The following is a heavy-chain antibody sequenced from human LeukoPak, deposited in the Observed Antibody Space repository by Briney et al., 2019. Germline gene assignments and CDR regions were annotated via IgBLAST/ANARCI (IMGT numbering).Heavy chain of an antibody. D-gene: IGHD6-13*01. V-gene: IGHV4-59*01. CDR3: ARGVRGSTAAGTFDY. Sequence: SETLSLTCTVSGGSISSYYWSWIRQPPGKGLEWIGYIYYSGSTNYNPSLKSRVTISVDTSKNQFSLKLSSVTAADTAVYYCARGVRGSTAAGTFDYWGQGTLVTVSS. CDR2: IYYSGST. J-gene: IGHJ4*02. CDR1: GGSISSYY.